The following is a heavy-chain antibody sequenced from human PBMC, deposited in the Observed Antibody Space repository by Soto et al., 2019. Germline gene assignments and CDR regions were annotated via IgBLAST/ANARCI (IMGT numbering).Heavy chain of an antibody. J-gene: IGHJ4*02. D-gene: IGHD3-16*01. V-gene: IGHV3-74*01. Sequence: EVQLVESGGGLVQPGGSLRLSCAASGFTFSTSWMHWVRQTPGKGLVWVSHISPDGSITNYADSAKGRFTISRDNAKNTLFLQMNNLRAEDTSVYFCARDIGYGGNWGQGTLVTVSS. CDR2: ISPDGSIT. CDR3: ARDIGYGGN. CDR1: GFTFSTSW.